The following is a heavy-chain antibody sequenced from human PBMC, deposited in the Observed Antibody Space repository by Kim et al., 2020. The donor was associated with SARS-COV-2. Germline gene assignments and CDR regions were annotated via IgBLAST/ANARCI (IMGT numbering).Heavy chain of an antibody. CDR1: GGSISSSSYY. CDR3: ARDVWAVAGRGFDY. J-gene: IGHJ4*02. CDR2: IYYSGST. D-gene: IGHD6-19*01. V-gene: IGHV4-39*01. Sequence: SETLSLTCTVSGGSISSSSYYWGWIRQPPGKGLEWIGSIYYSGSTYYNPSLKSRVTISVDTSKNQFSLKLSSVTAADTAVYYCARDVWAVAGRGFDYWGQGTLVTVSS.